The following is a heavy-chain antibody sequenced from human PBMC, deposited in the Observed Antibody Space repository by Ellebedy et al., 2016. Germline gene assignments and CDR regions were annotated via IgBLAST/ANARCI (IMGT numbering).Heavy chain of an antibody. CDR2: IYYSGGA. CDR1: GGSFSGYY. V-gene: IGHV4-59*08. Sequence: SETLSLXXAVYGGSFSGYYWSWIRQPPGKGLEYIGHIYYSGGANNNPSLKSRVTISVDTSKNQFSLKLSSVTAADTAVYYCARLISSNFDYWGQGTLVTVSS. D-gene: IGHD6-6*01. J-gene: IGHJ4*02. CDR3: ARLISSNFDY.